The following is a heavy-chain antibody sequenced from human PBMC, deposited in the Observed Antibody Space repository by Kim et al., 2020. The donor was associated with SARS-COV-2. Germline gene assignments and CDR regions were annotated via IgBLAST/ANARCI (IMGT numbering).Heavy chain of an antibody. CDR1: GFTFSSYG. Sequence: GGSLRLSCAASGFTFSSYGMHWVRQAPGKGLEWVAVIWYDGSNKYYADSVKGRFTISRDNSKNTLYLQMNSLRAEDTAVYYCARDAVAGKSFDYWGQGTLVTVSS. D-gene: IGHD6-19*01. V-gene: IGHV3-33*01. J-gene: IGHJ4*02. CDR2: IWYDGSNK. CDR3: ARDAVAGKSFDY.